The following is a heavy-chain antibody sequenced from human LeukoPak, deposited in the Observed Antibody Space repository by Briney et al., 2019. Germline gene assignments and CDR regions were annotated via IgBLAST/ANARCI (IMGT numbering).Heavy chain of an antibody. Sequence: SETLSLTCAVSGGSISSYYWSWIRQPPGKGLEWIGYIYYSGSTNYNPSLKSRVTISLDTSKNQFSLKLSSVTAADTAVYYCASGNWNYYYFDYWGQGTLVTVSS. CDR1: GGSISSYY. J-gene: IGHJ4*02. CDR2: IYYSGST. V-gene: IGHV4-59*01. CDR3: ASGNWNYYYFDY. D-gene: IGHD1-7*01.